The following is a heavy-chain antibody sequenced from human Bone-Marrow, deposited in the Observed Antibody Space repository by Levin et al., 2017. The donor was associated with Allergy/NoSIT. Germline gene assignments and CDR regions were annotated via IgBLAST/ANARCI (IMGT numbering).Heavy chain of an antibody. CDR1: GFSFTDAW. Sequence: LSLTCAASGFSFTDAWMSWVRLTPGKGLEWVGRIKSVHHGGTSDYAPPVRGRFTISRDDSANTLHLQMDSLKIEDTAVYYCTTDEHYYDTSGYFDSWGLGTLVTVSS. V-gene: IGHV3-15*01. CDR2: IKSVHHGGTS. D-gene: IGHD3-22*01. CDR3: TTDEHYYDTSGYFDS. J-gene: IGHJ4*02.